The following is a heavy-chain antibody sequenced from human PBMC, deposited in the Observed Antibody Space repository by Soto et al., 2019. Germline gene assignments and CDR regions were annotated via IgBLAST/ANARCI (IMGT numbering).Heavy chain of an antibody. J-gene: IGHJ4*02. CDR2: ITSGGTDA. CDR3: AISSGGFWGLFVVPSDY. V-gene: IGHV3-23*01. Sequence: EVQLLESGGGLVQPGGSLRLSCAASGFTYESYAMSWVRQAPGEGLEWVSGITSGGTDAHYADSVKGRFAISRDNSKNTLSLEMNSLTADDTGLDYCAISSGGFWGLFVVPSDYWGQGTLVTVSS. D-gene: IGHD3-16*02. CDR1: GFTYESYA.